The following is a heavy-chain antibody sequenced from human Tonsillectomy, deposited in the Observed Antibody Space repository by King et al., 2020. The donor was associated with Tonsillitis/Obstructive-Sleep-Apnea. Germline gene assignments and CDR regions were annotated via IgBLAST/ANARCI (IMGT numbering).Heavy chain of an antibody. CDR3: AIRLGYCSGDSCLDY. Sequence: VQLQQWGAGLLKPSETLSLTCAVYGGSFSGYYWSWIRQPPGKGLEWIGEINHSGSTNSNPSLKSRVTISVDTSKTQFSLKLNSVTAADTAVYFCAIRLGYCSGDSCLDYWGQGTLVTVSS. D-gene: IGHD2-15*01. CDR2: INHSGST. J-gene: IGHJ4*02. V-gene: IGHV4-34*01. CDR1: GGSFSGYY.